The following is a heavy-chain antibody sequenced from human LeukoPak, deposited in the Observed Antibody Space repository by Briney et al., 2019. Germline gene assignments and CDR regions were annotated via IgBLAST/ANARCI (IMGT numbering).Heavy chain of an antibody. CDR3: ARGGSDESSGWHN. Sequence: ASVKVSCKASGYTFTGYSMHWVRQAPGQGLEWMGWINPNSGATYYAQKFQGRTTMTWDTSISTGYMGVSRLSSDDTAVYYCARGGSDESSGWHNWGQGTLVTVSS. J-gene: IGHJ4*02. D-gene: IGHD3-22*01. CDR1: GYTFTGYS. CDR2: INPNSGAT. V-gene: IGHV1-2*02.